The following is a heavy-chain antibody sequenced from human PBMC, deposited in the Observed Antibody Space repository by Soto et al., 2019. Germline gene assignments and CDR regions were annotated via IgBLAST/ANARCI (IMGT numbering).Heavy chain of an antibody. Sequence: ASVKVSCKASGYTFTSYGISWVRQAPGQGLEWMGWISAYNGNTNYAQKLQGRVTMTTDTSTSTAYMELRSLRSDDTAVYYCARDFFSRMYSSRWSNGAYWGQGTLVTVSS. CDR2: ISAYNGNT. CDR3: ARDFFSRMYSSRWSNGAY. V-gene: IGHV1-18*01. CDR1: GYTFTSYG. D-gene: IGHD6-19*01. J-gene: IGHJ4*02.